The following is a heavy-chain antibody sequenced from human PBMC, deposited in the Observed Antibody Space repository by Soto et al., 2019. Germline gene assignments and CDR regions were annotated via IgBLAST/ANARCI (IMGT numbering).Heavy chain of an antibody. CDR2: ISYSGYT. J-gene: IGHJ4*02. CDR1: GGSISSDY. D-gene: IGHD1-26*01. V-gene: IGHV4-59*01. CDR3: ARVLSGSSLFDH. Sequence: ASDTLSLTCTVSGGSISSDYWSWIVQPPGKGLEWIGYISYSGYTNYNPSLKRLATISLDTSKKQFSLKLRSVTAADTAVYYCARVLSGSSLFDHSGQGMLVTVSS.